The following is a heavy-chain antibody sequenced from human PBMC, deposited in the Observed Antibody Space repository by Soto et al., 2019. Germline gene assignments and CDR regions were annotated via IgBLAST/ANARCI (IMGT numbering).Heavy chain of an antibody. V-gene: IGHV3-30-3*01. Sequence: GGSLRLSCAASGFTFSSYAMHWVRQAPGKGLEWVAVISYDGSNKYYADSVKGRFTISRDNSKNTLYLQMNSLRAEDTAVYYCARDWERSGPEGAFDIWGQGTMVTV. J-gene: IGHJ3*02. CDR2: ISYDGSNK. CDR3: ARDWERSGPEGAFDI. CDR1: GFTFSSYA. D-gene: IGHD2-15*01.